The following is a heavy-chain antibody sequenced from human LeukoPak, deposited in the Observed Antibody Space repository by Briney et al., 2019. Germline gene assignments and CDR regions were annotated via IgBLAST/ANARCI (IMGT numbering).Heavy chain of an antibody. V-gene: IGHV3-30*09. J-gene: IGHJ4*02. Sequence: GRSLRLSCIASGFTFSSYSMHWVRQAPGKGLEWVAVISYDGKNEYFADSVKGRFAISRDTSKNTMSLQMNSLRTDDTALYYCARDSARGGASSGDFDSWGQGTLVTVSS. CDR1: GFTFSSYS. CDR2: ISYDGKNE. CDR3: ARDSARGGASSGDFDS. D-gene: IGHD3-10*01.